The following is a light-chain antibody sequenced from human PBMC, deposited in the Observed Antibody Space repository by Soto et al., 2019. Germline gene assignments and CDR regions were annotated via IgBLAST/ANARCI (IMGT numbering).Light chain of an antibody. V-gene: IGKV3-20*01. Sequence: ETVLTQSPGTLSLSPGEGATLSCRASQTVKNDYLAWYQQRRGLPPRLLIFGASGRATGIPDRFSGSGSGTDFTLTITRLEPEDFAVYYCQQYGSSTLTFGGGTKVETK. J-gene: IGKJ4*01. CDR2: GAS. CDR3: QQYGSSTLT. CDR1: QTVKNDY.